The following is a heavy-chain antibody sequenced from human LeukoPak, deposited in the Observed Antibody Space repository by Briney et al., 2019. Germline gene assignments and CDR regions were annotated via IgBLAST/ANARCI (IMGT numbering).Heavy chain of an antibody. CDR2: INRDGSST. CDR1: GVLFSNYW. Sequence: GGSLRLSCAASGVLFSNYWMHWVRQAPGKGLVWVSRINRDGSSTSYADSVKGRFTISRDNAKNTLYLQMNSLRAEDTAVYYCAKVGVRYYYYYYMDVWGKGTTVTISS. D-gene: IGHD2-8*01. CDR3: AKVGVRYYYYYYMDV. V-gene: IGHV3-74*01. J-gene: IGHJ6*03.